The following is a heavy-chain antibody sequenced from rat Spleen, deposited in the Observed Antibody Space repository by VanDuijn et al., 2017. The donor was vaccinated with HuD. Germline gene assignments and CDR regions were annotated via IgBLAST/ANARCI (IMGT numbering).Heavy chain of an antibody. J-gene: IGHJ3*01. CDR3: ARHAYRYNSNWFAY. CDR2: IIYDGSIT. Sequence: EVQLVESGGDLVQPGRSLKLSCTASGFTFSDYNMAWVRQAPEKGLEWVAVIIYDGSITYYRDSVKGRFTISRDNAKSTLNLQMDRTKSEETATYYCARHAYRYNSNWFAYWGQGTLVTVSS. V-gene: IGHV5-7*01. CDR1: GFTFSDYN. D-gene: IGHD1-5*01.